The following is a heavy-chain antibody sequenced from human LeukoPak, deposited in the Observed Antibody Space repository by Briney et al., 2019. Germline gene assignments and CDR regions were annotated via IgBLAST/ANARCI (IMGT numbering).Heavy chain of an antibody. D-gene: IGHD2-21*02. J-gene: IGHJ6*02. V-gene: IGHV1-24*01. CDR3: ATRVTAVPRGYYYGMDV. Sequence: GASVKVSCKVSGYTLTELSMHWVRQAPGKGLEWMGGFDAEDGETIYAQKFQGRVTMTEDTSTDTAYMELSSLRSEDTAVYYCATRVTAVPRGYYYGMDVGGQGTTVTVCS. CDR2: FDAEDGET. CDR1: GYTLTELS.